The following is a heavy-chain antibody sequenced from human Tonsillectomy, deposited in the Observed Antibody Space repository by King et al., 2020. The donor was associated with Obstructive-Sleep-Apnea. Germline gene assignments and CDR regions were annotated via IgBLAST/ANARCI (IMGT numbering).Heavy chain of an antibody. V-gene: IGHV4-39*07. CDR3: ARGERENYDILTGYYILDWFDP. CDR1: GGPISSRTNY. D-gene: IGHD3-9*01. Sequence: QLQESGPGLVKPSETLSLTCTVSGGPISSRTNYWCWIRQPPGKGLQWIGSLYYSASTYYNPSLKSRVTISVDTSKNQFSLKLSSVTAADTAVYYCARGERENYDILTGYYILDWFDPWGQGTLVTVSS. J-gene: IGHJ5*02. CDR2: LYYSAST.